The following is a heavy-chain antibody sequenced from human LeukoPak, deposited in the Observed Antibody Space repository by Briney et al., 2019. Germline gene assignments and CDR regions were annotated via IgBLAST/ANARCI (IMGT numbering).Heavy chain of an antibody. CDR3: VREADCSRGSCYLDY. J-gene: IGHJ4*02. D-gene: IGHD2-2*01. CDR2: INPNSGDT. Sequence: ASVKVSCKTSGYTFTGCYMHWVRQAPGQGLEWMGWINPNSGDTNYAQKFQGRVTMTRDTSISTAYMDLSRLRSDDTAVYFCVREADCSRGSCYLDYWGQGTLVTVSS. CDR1: GYTFTGCY. V-gene: IGHV1-2*02.